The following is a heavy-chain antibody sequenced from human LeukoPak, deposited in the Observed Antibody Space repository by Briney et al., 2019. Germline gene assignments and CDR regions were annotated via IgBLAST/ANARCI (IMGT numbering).Heavy chain of an antibody. CDR1: GYTFTGYY. D-gene: IGHD4-17*01. V-gene: IGHV1-2*02. Sequence: ASVKVSCKGSGYTFTGYYMHWVRQAPGQGLEWMGWINPNSGGTNYAQKFQGRVTMTRDTSISTAYMELSRLRSDDTAVYYCATATVTTTYYYMDVWGKGTTVTVSS. J-gene: IGHJ6*03. CDR2: INPNSGGT. CDR3: ATATVTTTYYYMDV.